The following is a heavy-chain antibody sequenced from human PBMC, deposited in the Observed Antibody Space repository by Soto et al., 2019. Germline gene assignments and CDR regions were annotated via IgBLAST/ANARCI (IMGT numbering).Heavy chain of an antibody. V-gene: IGHV4-4*02. CDR3: ARVEYSGYGYLTQFDP. D-gene: IGHD5-12*01. J-gene: IGHJ5*02. Sequence: SETVSLTCAVSGGSISSSNWWSWVRQPPGKGLEWIGEIYHSGSTNYNPSLKSRVTISVDKSKNQFSLKLSSVTAADTAVYYCARVEYSGYGYLTQFDPWGQGTLVTVS. CDR1: GGSISSSNW. CDR2: IYHSGST.